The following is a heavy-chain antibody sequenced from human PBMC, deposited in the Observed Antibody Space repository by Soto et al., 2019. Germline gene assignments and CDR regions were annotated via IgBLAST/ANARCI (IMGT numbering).Heavy chain of an antibody. CDR1: GFTFRSYA. V-gene: IGHV3-30-3*01. Sequence: GGSLRLSCVASGFTFRSYALHWFRQAPGKGLEWVAVISYDGSNKYYADSVKGRFTISRDNSKNTLYLQMNSLRAEDTAVYYCARDRTGTHAFDIWGQGTMVTVSS. CDR3: ARDRTGTHAFDI. J-gene: IGHJ3*02. D-gene: IGHD1-1*01. CDR2: ISYDGSNK.